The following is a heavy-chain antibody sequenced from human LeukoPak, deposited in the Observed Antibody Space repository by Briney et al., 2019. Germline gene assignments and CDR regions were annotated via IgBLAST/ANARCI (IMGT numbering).Heavy chain of an antibody. V-gene: IGHV3-23*01. CDR1: GFTFSSYA. D-gene: IGHD3-22*01. Sequence: GGSLRLSCAASGFTFSSYAMSWVRQAPGKGLEWVSAISGSGGSTYYADSVKGRFTISRDNSKNTLYLQMNSLRAEDTAVYYCAKLDRNYGDSSGTDYWGQGTLVTVSS. CDR3: AKLDRNYGDSSGTDY. J-gene: IGHJ4*02. CDR2: ISGSGGST.